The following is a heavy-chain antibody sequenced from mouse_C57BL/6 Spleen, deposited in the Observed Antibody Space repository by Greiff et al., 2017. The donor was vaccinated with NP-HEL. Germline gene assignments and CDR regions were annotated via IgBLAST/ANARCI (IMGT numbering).Heavy chain of an antibody. J-gene: IGHJ4*01. Sequence: QVQLQQSGAELARPGASVKLSCKASGYTFTSYGISWVKQRTGQGLEWIGEIYPRSGNTYYNAKFKGKATLTADKSSSTAYMELRSLTSEDSAVYFCARDHDGAMDYWGQGTSVTVSS. CDR1: GYTFTSYG. CDR3: ARDHDGAMDY. CDR2: IYPRSGNT. D-gene: IGHD2-12*01. V-gene: IGHV1-81*01.